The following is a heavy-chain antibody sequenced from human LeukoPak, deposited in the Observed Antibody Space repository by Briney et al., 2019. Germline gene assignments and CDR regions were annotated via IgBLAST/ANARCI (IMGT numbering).Heavy chain of an antibody. CDR3: ARSSGSSPDDAFDI. J-gene: IGHJ3*02. V-gene: IGHV3-13*05. CDR1: GFTFSSYD. Sequence: PGGSLRLSCAASGFTFSSYDMHWVRQAPGKGLEWVSAICTAGDPYYPGSVTGRFTISRENAKNSLYRQMNSLSAGDTAVYYCARSSGSSPDDAFDIWGQGTMVTVSS. CDR2: ICTAGDP. D-gene: IGHD3-10*01.